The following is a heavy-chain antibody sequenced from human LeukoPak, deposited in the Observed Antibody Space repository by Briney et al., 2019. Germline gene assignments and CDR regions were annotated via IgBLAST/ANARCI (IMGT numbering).Heavy chain of an antibody. CDR3: ASGPFGPYYYYGMDV. Sequence: SETLSHTCAVSGGSISSGGYSWSWIRQPPGKGLEWIGYIYHSGSTYYNPSLKSRVTISVDRSKNQFSLKLSSVTAADTAVYYCASGPFGPYYYYGMDVWGQGTTVTVSS. V-gene: IGHV4-30-2*01. D-gene: IGHD3/OR15-3a*01. CDR1: GGSISSGGYS. CDR2: IYHSGST. J-gene: IGHJ6*02.